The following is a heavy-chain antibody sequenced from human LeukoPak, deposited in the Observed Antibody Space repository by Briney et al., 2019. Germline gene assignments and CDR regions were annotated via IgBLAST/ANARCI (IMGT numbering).Heavy chain of an antibody. J-gene: IGHJ6*03. CDR3: ARVSSRRLFLEWLPSDYYYYYMDV. Sequence: SVKVSCKASGGTFSSYGISWVRQAPGQGLEWMGGIIPIFGTANYAQKFQGRVTITADESTSTAYMELSSLRSEDTAVYYCARVSSRRLFLEWLPSDYYYYYMDVWGKGTTVTVSS. CDR1: GGTFSSYG. D-gene: IGHD3-3*01. CDR2: IIPIFGTA. V-gene: IGHV1-69*13.